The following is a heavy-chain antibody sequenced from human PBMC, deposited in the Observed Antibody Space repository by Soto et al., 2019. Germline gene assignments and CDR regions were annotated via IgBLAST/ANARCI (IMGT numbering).Heavy chain of an antibody. CDR3: ARDRGVHCSGGSCYSGWLDP. CDR1: GYTFTSYG. Sequence: EASVKVSCKASGYTFTSYGISWVRQAPGQGLEWMGWISAYNGSTNYAQKLQGRVTMTTDTSTSTAYMELRSLRSDDTAVYYCARDRGVHCSGGSCYSGWLDPWGQGTLVTVSS. CDR2: ISAYNGST. J-gene: IGHJ5*02. D-gene: IGHD2-15*01. V-gene: IGHV1-18*04.